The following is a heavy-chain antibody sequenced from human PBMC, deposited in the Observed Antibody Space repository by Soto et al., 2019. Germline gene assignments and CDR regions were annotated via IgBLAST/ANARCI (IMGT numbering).Heavy chain of an antibody. Sequence: GPTLVNPTQTLTLTCTFSGFSLSTSGMCVSWIRQPPGKALEWLARIDWDDDKYYSTSLKTRLTISKDTSKNQVVLTMTNMDPVDTATYYCARTQTYYDILTGYLEGYGMDVWGQGTTVTVSS. CDR2: IDWDDDK. CDR1: GFSLSTSGMC. CDR3: ARTQTYYDILTGYLEGYGMDV. J-gene: IGHJ6*02. D-gene: IGHD3-9*01. V-gene: IGHV2-70*11.